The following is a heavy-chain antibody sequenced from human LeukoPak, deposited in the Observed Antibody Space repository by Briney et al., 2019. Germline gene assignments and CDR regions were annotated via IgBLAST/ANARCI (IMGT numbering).Heavy chain of an antibody. CDR2: IYSGGST. Sequence: PGESLRLSCAASGFTVSSDYKSWVRQAQAKGQGRDSVIYSGGSTCYADSVKGRFTISRDNSKNTLYLQLNSLRAEDTAVYYCARDRWFGELLAYWGQGTLVTVSS. CDR1: GFTVSSDY. V-gene: IGHV3-66*01. CDR3: ARDRWFGELLAY. J-gene: IGHJ4*02. D-gene: IGHD3-10*01.